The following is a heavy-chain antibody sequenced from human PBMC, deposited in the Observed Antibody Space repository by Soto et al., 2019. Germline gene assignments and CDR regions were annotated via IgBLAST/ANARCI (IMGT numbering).Heavy chain of an antibody. CDR2: INHSGST. CDR1: GGTISSSSYY. D-gene: IGHD2-15*01. V-gene: IGHV4-39*07. CDR3: TSFGMVTAPTSSYNWFDP. Sequence: SETQSLTCTVSGGTISSSSYYWGWIRQPPGKGLEWIGEINHSGSTNYNPSLKSRVTISVDTSKNQFSLKLSSVTAADTAVYYCTSFGMVTAPTSSYNWFDPWGQGTLVTVSS. J-gene: IGHJ5*02.